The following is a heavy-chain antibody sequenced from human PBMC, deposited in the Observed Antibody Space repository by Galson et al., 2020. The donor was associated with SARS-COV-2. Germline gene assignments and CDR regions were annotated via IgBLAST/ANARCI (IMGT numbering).Heavy chain of an antibody. CDR2: IYYSGST. Sequence: SETLSLTCTVSGGYISSYYWSWVRQPPGKGLEWIGYIYYSGSTNYSPSLKSRVTISVDTSKNQFSLKMSSVTAADTAVYYCARDCSGGRCYPSGLDYWGQGTLVTVSS. V-gene: IGHV4-59*01. J-gene: IGHJ4*02. CDR1: GGYISSYY. CDR3: ARDCSGGRCYPSGLDY. D-gene: IGHD2-15*01.